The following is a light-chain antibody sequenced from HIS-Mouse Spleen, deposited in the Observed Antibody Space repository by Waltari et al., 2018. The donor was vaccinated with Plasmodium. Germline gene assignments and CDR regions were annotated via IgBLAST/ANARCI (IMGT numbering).Light chain of an antibody. J-gene: IGLJ3*02. Sequence: QSALTQPPSASGSPGQSVTISCTGTSRDVGGYTYVSWYQQHPGKAPKLMIYEVSKRPSGVPERFSGSSSGAERYLTISSLQSEDEADYYCQTWGTGIQVFGGGTKLTVL. CDR1: SRDVGGYTY. CDR2: EVS. V-gene: IGLV2-8*01. CDR3: QTWGTGIQV.